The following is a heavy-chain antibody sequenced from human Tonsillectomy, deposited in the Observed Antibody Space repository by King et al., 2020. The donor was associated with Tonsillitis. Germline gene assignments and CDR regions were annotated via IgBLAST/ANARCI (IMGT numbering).Heavy chain of an antibody. Sequence: VQLVQSGAEVKKPGASVKVSCQASGYTFTDYYIHWVRQAPGQGLQWMGWIKSDTGGTKYGQKFQGRVTMTRDTSVSTAYMELSRLTSDDTAVYFCARDSCSRNDCYPFDSWGQGTLVTVSA. CDR2: IKSDTGGT. CDR1: GYTFTDYY. CDR3: ARDSCSRNDCYPFDS. D-gene: IGHD2-2*01. V-gene: IGHV1-2*02. J-gene: IGHJ4*02.